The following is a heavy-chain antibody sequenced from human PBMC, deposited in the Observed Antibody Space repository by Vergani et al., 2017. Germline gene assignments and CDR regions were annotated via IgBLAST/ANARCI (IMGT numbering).Heavy chain of an antibody. Sequence: QVQLVESGGGVVQPGRSLRLSCAASGFTFSSYAMHWVRQAPGKGLQWVAVLSYDGSNKYYADSVKGRFTISRDNSKNTLYLQMNSMRAEDTAVYYCARETYYDYVWGSYRHNWFDPWGQGTLVTVSS. J-gene: IGHJ5*02. CDR1: GFTFSSYA. D-gene: IGHD3-16*02. CDR2: LSYDGSNK. V-gene: IGHV3-30-3*01. CDR3: ARETYYDYVWGSYRHNWFDP.